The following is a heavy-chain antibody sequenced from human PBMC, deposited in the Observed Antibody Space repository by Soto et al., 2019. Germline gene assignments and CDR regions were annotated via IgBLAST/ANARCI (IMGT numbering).Heavy chain of an antibody. D-gene: IGHD2-2*01. Sequence: ASVKVSCKASGGTFSSYTISWVRQAPGQGLEWMGRIIPILGIANYAQKFQGRVTITADKSTSTAYMELSSLRSEDTAVYYCARSFCSSTSCYAGRDPEYYYYYMDVWGKGTTVTVSS. V-gene: IGHV1-69*02. CDR2: IIPILGIA. CDR3: ARSFCSSTSCYAGRDPEYYYYYMDV. CDR1: GGTFSSYT. J-gene: IGHJ6*03.